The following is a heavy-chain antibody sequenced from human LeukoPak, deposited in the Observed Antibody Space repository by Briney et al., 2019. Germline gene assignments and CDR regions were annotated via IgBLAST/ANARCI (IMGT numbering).Heavy chain of an antibody. CDR1: GFTFSSYA. V-gene: IGHV3-23*01. D-gene: IGHD5-18*01. CDR3: AKAWGNTAMGIDY. CDR2: ISGRGGST. Sequence: TGGSLRLSCAASGFTFSSYAMSWVRQAPGKGLEWVSAISGRGGSTYYADSVKGRFTISRDNSKNTLYLQMNSLRAEDTAVYYCAKAWGNTAMGIDYWGQGTLVTVSS. J-gene: IGHJ4*02.